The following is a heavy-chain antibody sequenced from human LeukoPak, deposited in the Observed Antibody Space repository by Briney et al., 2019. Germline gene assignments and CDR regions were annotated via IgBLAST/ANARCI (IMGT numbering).Heavy chain of an antibody. CDR1: GGTFSSYA. CDR2: IIPIFGTA. Sequence: SVTVSCKASGGTFSSYAISWVRQAPGQGLEWMGAIIPIFGTANYAQKFQGRVTITADESTSTAYMELSSLRSEDTAVYYCARDQGSTVTYGMDVWGKGTTVTVSS. J-gene: IGHJ6*04. V-gene: IGHV1-69*13. CDR3: ARDQGSTVTYGMDV. D-gene: IGHD4-17*01.